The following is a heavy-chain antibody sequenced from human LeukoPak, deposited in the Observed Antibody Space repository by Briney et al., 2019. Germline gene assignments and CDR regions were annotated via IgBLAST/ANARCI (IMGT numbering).Heavy chain of an antibody. J-gene: IGHJ4*02. Sequence: SETLSLTCAVYGGSFSGYYWGWIRQPPGKGLEWMGEINHSGSTNYNPSLKSRVTISVDTSKNQFSLKLSSVTAADPAVYYCARAGRFGELLYYPWDYWGQGTLVTVSS. CDR3: ARAGRFGELLYYPWDY. CDR1: GGSFSGYY. V-gene: IGHV4-34*01. D-gene: IGHD3-10*01. CDR2: INHSGST.